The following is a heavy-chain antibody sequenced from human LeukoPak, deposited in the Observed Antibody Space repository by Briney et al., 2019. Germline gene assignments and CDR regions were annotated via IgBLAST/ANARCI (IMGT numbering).Heavy chain of an antibody. V-gene: IGHV4-30-4*07. D-gene: IGHD6-6*01. J-gene: IGHJ5*02. CDR3: ARVPSSSSWYNWFDP. CDR2: IHDSGST. Sequence: SETLSLTCVVSGDSISSGGYSWSWIRQTPGKGLEWIAYIHDSGSTYYNPSLKSRVTISVDTSKNQFSLKLSSVTAADTAVYYCARVPSSSSWYNWFDPWGQGTLVTVSS. CDR1: GDSISSGGYS.